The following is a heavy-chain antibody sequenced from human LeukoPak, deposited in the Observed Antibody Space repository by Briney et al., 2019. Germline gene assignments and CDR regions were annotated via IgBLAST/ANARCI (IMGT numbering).Heavy chain of an antibody. D-gene: IGHD1-14*01. CDR3: ARGRTLGLESFSDL. CDR1: GFTSSRYE. J-gene: IGHJ2*01. CDR2: TARSGGDI. Sequence: GGSLRLSCVVSGFTSSRYEMHWVRQAPGKGLEWVSYTARSGGDIHYAPSVRGRFTISSDTAENSVFLQMNNLRAEDTAVYYCARGRTLGLESFSDLWGHGPLVTASS. V-gene: IGHV3-48*03.